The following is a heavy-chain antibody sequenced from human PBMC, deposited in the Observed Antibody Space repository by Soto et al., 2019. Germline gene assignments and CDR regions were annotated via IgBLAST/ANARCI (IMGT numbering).Heavy chain of an antibody. CDR2: INPNSGGT. D-gene: IGHD2-2*01. J-gene: IGHJ6*02. Sequence: ASVKVSCKASGYTFTGYYMHWVRQAPGQGLEWMGWINPNSGGTNYAQKFQGWVTMTRDTSISTAYMELSRLRSGDTAVYYCARDKTRGVPAAIFRRGQYGMDVWGQGTTVTVSS. CDR3: ARDKTRGVPAAIFRRGQYGMDV. CDR1: GYTFTGYY. V-gene: IGHV1-2*04.